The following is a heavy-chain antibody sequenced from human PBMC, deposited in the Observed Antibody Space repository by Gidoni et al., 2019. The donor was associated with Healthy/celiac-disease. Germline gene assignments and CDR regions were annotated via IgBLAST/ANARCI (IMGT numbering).Heavy chain of an antibody. V-gene: IGHV3-9*01. CDR3: AKDYYGDYEYFQH. CDR2: ISWNSGRI. Sequence: EVQLVESGGGLVQPGRSLRLSCAASGFTFDDYAMHWVRQAPGKGLECVSGISWNSGRIGYADSVKGRFTISRDNAKNSLYMQMNSLRAEDTALYYCAKDYYGDYEYFQHWGQGTLVTVSS. D-gene: IGHD4-17*01. CDR1: GFTFDDYA. J-gene: IGHJ1*01.